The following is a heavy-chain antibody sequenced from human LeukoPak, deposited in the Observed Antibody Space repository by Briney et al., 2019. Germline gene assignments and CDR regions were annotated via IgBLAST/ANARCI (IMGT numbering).Heavy chain of an antibody. Sequence: ASVKVSCKASGYTFTSYDINWVRQATGQGLEWMGWINPNSGGTNYAQKFQGRVTMTRDTSISTAYMELSRLRSDDTAVYYCARANWNYLGFDYWGQGTLVTVSS. J-gene: IGHJ4*02. CDR3: ARANWNYLGFDY. V-gene: IGHV1-2*02. D-gene: IGHD1-7*01. CDR1: GYTFTSYD. CDR2: INPNSGGT.